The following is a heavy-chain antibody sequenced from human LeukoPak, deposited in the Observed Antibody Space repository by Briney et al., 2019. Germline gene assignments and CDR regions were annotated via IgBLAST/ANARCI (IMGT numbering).Heavy chain of an antibody. CDR1: GGSFSGYY. CDR3: ARVTERGYCSGGSCPRAGWFDP. J-gene: IGHJ5*02. Sequence: PSETLSLTCAVYGGSFSGYYWSWIRQPPGKGLEWIGGIYHSGSTYYNPSLKSRVTISVDTSKNQFSLKLSSVTAADTAVYYCARVTERGYCSGGSCPRAGWFDPWGQGTLVTVSS. D-gene: IGHD2-15*01. CDR2: IYHSGST. V-gene: IGHV4-34*01.